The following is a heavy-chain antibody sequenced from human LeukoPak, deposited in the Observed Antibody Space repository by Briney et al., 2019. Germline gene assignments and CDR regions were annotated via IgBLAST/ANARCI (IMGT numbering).Heavy chain of an antibody. V-gene: IGHV3-74*01. D-gene: IGHD2/OR15-2a*01. CDR3: ARDSRRAFDY. J-gene: IGHJ4*02. Sequence: PGGSLRLSCAASAFTFSSYWMQWVRQAPGKGLVWVSRINSDGSSTTYADSVKGRFTISRDNAKNTLYLQMNSLRAEDTAVYFCARDSRRAFDYWGQGTLVTVSS. CDR2: INSDGSST. CDR1: AFTFSSYW.